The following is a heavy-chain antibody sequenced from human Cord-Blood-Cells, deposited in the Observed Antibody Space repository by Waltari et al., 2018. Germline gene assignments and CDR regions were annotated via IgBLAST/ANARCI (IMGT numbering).Heavy chain of an antibody. V-gene: IGHV1-24*01. CDR2: FDPEDGET. CDR1: GYTLTEIS. Sequence: QVQLVQAGAEGKKPGASVNVSCKVSGYTLTEISIHWVRQAPGKGLEWMGGFDPEDGETIYAQKFQGRVTMTEDTSTDTAYMELSSLRSEDTAVYYCATLGSYHDAFDIWGQGTMVAVSS. CDR3: ATLGSYHDAFDI. D-gene: IGHD1-26*01. J-gene: IGHJ3*02.